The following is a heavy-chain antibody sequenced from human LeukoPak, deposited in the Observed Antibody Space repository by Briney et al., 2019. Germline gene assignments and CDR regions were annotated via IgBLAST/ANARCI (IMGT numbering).Heavy chain of an antibody. V-gene: IGHV4-34*01. Sequence: SETLSLTCAVYGGSFSGYYWSWIRQPPGKGLEWIGEIKHSGSTNYNPSLKSRVTISVDTSKNQFSLKLSSVTAADTAVYYCAREGHSDVVVVVAQALNAFDIWGQGTMVTVSS. CDR1: GGSFSGYY. CDR3: AREGHSDVVVVVAQALNAFDI. J-gene: IGHJ3*02. CDR2: IKHSGST. D-gene: IGHD2-15*01.